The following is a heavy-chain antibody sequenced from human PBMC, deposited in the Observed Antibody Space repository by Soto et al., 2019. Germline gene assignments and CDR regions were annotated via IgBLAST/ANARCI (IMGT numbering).Heavy chain of an antibody. CDR3: ARASASSKLRGVVIN. J-gene: IGHJ4*02. CDR2: IYHSGNT. D-gene: IGHD3-10*01. Sequence: SETLSLTCALSGASIITDNCWSCVRQPPGKEMEWIGEIYHSGNTNFNPSVKSRVTISVDTSKNQFSLTVTSVTAADTAIYYCARASASSKLRGVVINWGQGTLVTVSS. CDR1: GASIITDNC. V-gene: IGHV4-4*02.